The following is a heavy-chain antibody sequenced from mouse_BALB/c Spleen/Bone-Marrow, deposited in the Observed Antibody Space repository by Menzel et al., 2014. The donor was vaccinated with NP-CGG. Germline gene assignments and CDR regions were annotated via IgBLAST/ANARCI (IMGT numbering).Heavy chain of an antibody. CDR3: ARMGDYSYYFDY. Sequence: QVQLQQSGAELVRPGSSVKISCKASGYAFSSYWMNWVKQRPGQGLEWIGQIYPGDGDTNYNGKSKGKATLTADKSSSTAYIQLSSLTSEDSAVYFCARMGDYSYYFDYWGQGTTLTVSS. CDR1: GYAFSSYW. D-gene: IGHD1-1*01. J-gene: IGHJ2*01. CDR2: IYPGDGDT. V-gene: IGHV1-80*01.